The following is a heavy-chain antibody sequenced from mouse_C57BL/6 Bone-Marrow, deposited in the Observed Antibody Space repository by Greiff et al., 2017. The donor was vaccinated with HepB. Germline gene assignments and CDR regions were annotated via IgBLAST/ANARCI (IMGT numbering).Heavy chain of an antibody. D-gene: IGHD1-1*01. Sequence: VQLKESGAELARPGASVKLSCKASGYTFTSYGISWVKQRTGQGLEWIGEIYPRSGNTYYNEKFKGKATLTADKYSSTAYMELRSLTSEDAAVYFCARFRYYGSSYGLFDYWGQGTTLTVSS. J-gene: IGHJ2*01. CDR3: ARFRYYGSSYGLFDY. CDR2: IYPRSGNT. V-gene: IGHV1-81*01. CDR1: GYTFTSYG.